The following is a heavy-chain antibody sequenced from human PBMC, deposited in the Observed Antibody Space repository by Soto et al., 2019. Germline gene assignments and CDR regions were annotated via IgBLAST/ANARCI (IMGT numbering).Heavy chain of an antibody. D-gene: IGHD1-26*01. Sequence: GGSLRLSCAASGFTFSSYGMHWVRQAPGKGLEWVAVISYDGSNKYYADSVKGRFTISRDNSKNTLYLQMNSLRAEDTAVYYCAKDRGSYYSDLVYWGKGTLVTVSS. V-gene: IGHV3-30*18. CDR1: GFTFSSYG. CDR2: ISYDGSNK. CDR3: AKDRGSYYSDLVY. J-gene: IGHJ4*02.